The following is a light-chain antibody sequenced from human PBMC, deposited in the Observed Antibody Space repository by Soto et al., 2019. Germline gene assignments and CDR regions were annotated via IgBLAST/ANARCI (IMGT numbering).Light chain of an antibody. CDR3: SLYTSSSTYV. Sequence: QSALTQAASVSGSPGQSITISCTGTSSDVGSYNYVSWYQQHPGKAPKVMIYDVSNRPSGVSYRFSGSKSGNTASLTISGLQAEDEADYYCSLYTSSSTYVFGTGTKVTVL. V-gene: IGLV2-14*01. CDR2: DVS. J-gene: IGLJ1*01. CDR1: SSDVGSYNY.